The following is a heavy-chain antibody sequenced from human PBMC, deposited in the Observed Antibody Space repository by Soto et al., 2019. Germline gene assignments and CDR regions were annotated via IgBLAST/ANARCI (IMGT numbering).Heavy chain of an antibody. Sequence: EVQLVESGGGLIQPGGSLRLSCAASGFTVSSNYMSWVRQAPGKGLEWVSVIYSGGSTYYADSVKGRFTISRDNSKNTLYLQMNSLRAEDTAVYYCARGGAVTPWDQGFDYWGQGTLVTVSS. CDR1: GFTVSSNY. V-gene: IGHV3-53*01. CDR3: ARGGAVTPWDQGFDY. J-gene: IGHJ4*02. D-gene: IGHD4-17*01. CDR2: IYSGGST.